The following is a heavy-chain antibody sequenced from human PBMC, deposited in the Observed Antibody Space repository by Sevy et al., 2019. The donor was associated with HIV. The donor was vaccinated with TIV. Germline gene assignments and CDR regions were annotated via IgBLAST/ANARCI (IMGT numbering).Heavy chain of an antibody. Sequence: APVKVSCKASGGTFSSFAISWVRQAPGQGLEWMGGIIPIFGTANYAQKFQGRVTITADESTSTAYMELSSLRSEDTAVYYCASEGIAARYGMDVWGQGTTVTVSS. CDR2: IIPIFGTA. CDR1: GGTFSSFA. CDR3: ASEGIAARYGMDV. V-gene: IGHV1-69*13. J-gene: IGHJ6*02. D-gene: IGHD6-13*01.